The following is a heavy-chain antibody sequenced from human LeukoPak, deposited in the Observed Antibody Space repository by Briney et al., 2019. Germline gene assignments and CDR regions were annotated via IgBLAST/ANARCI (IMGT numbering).Heavy chain of an antibody. J-gene: IGHJ3*02. V-gene: IGHV4-59*01. CDR3: ARVKADTIFGVVILDAFDI. CDR1: AGSISSYY. D-gene: IGHD3-3*01. CDR2: IYYSGST. Sequence: PSETLSLTCTVSAGSISSYYWSWIRQPPGKGMEWVGYIYYSGSTNYNPSLKSRVTISVDTSKNQFSLKRSSVTAADTAVYYCARVKADTIFGVVILDAFDIWGQGTMVSVSS.